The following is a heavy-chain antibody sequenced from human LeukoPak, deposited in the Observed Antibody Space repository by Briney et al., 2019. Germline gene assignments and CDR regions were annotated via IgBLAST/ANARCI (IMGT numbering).Heavy chain of an antibody. CDR2: INPNSGGT. CDR1: GYTFNGYY. CDR3: ARDLDIVVVPATMMDDGFDI. V-gene: IGHV1-2*02. J-gene: IGHJ3*02. Sequence: ASVKVSCKASGYTFNGYYMHWVRQAPGQGLEWMGWINPNSGGTNYAQKFQGRVTMTRDTSISTAYMELSRLTFDDTAVYYCARDLDIVVVPATMMDDGFDIWGQGTMVTVSS. D-gene: IGHD2-2*01.